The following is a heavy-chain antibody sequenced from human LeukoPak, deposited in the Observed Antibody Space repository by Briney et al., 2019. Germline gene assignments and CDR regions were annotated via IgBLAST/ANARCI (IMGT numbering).Heavy chain of an antibody. CDR2: ISYDGSNK. J-gene: IGHJ4*02. D-gene: IGHD2-15*01. CDR1: GFTFSSYG. Sequence: GGSLRLSCAASGFTFSSYGMHWVRQAPGKGLEWVAVISYDGSNKYYADSVKGRFTISRDNSKNTLYLQMNSLRAEDTAVYYCAKDSVAAFDYWGQGTLVTVSS. CDR3: AKDSVAAFDY. V-gene: IGHV3-30*18.